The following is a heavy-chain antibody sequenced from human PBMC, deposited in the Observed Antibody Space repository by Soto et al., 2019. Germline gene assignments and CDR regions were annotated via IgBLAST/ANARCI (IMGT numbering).Heavy chain of an antibody. D-gene: IGHD5-18*01. V-gene: IGHV3-23*01. CDR1: GGSISSGGYS. CDR2: ISGSGGST. Sequence: ETLSLTCAVSGGSISSGGYSWSWVRQAPGKGLEWVSAISGSGGSTYYADSVKGRFTISRDNSKNTLYLQMNSLRAEDTAVYYCAKDLYGMSYGYQVHDYWGQGTLVTVSS. CDR3: AKDLYGMSYGYQVHDY. J-gene: IGHJ4*02.